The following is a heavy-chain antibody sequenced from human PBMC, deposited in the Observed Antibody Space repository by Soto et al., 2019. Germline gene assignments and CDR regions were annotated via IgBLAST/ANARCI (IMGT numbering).Heavy chain of an antibody. CDR3: ARGVLAAVNAFDI. J-gene: IGHJ3*02. Sequence: EVQLVESGGGLVKPGGSLRLSCAASGFTFSSYSMNWVRQAPGKGLEWVSSISSSSSYIYYADSVKGRFTISRDNAKNSLYLQMNSLRAEDTAVYYCARGVLAAVNAFDIWGQGTMVTVSS. V-gene: IGHV3-21*01. CDR1: GFTFSSYS. D-gene: IGHD2-15*01. CDR2: ISSSSSYI.